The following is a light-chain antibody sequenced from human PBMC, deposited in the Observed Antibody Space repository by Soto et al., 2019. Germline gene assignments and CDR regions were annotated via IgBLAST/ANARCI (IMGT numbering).Light chain of an antibody. CDR3: LQHNSYPIT. CDR2: AAS. Sequence: DIQMTQSQASLSASVVGRFTITCRTSQSIGIYLNWYQQKPGKAPNLLIYAASTLQSGVPSRFGGSGSGTDFTLTISSLRPEDFATYYCLQHNSYPITFGQGTRLEIK. V-gene: IGKV1-39*01. J-gene: IGKJ5*01. CDR1: QSIGIY.